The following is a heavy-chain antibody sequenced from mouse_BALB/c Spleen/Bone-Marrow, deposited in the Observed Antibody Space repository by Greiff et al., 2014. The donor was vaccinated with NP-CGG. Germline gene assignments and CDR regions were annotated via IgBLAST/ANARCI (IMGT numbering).Heavy chain of an antibody. CDR2: IRNKAKGYTT. Sequence: EVQLVESGGGLVQPGGSLRLSCATSGFTFTDYYMSWVRQPPGKALEWLGFIRNKAKGYTTDYSASVKGRFTISRDNSQSISYLQMNTLRAEDSATYYCARDKNVGIYWYFDVWGAGTTVTVSS. J-gene: IGHJ1*01. CDR3: ARDKNVGIYWYFDV. V-gene: IGHV7-3*02. CDR1: GFTFTDYY.